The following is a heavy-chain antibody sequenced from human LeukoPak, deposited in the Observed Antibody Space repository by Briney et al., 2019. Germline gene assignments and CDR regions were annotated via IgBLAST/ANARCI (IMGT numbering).Heavy chain of an antibody. CDR2: IYHTGIT. CDR1: GDSITSGGYS. CDR3: ARGIPTAMNRYFDY. J-gene: IGHJ4*02. Sequence: PSQTLSLTCAVSGDSITSGGYSWSWIRQPPGKGLEWIGYIYHTGITYYSPSLKSRVTISVDRSENQFSLNLSSVTAADTAVYYCARGIPTAMNRYFDYWGQGTLVTVSS. D-gene: IGHD2-2*01. V-gene: IGHV4-30-2*01.